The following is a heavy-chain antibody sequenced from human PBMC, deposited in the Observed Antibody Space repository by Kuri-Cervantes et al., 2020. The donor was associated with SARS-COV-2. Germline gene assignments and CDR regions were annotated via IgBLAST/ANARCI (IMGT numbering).Heavy chain of an antibody. CDR2: IGPSGTTK. CDR3: ARVAGEGPIYYYYMDV. Sequence: GGSLRLSCTASGFIFSDYYMTWIRQAPGKGLEWVSNIGPSGTTKYYADSVKGRFTISRDTAKNSLSLYMNSLRGEDTAVYYCARVAGEGPIYYYYMDVWGKGTTVTVSS. V-gene: IGHV3-11*04. CDR1: GFIFSDYY. J-gene: IGHJ6*03.